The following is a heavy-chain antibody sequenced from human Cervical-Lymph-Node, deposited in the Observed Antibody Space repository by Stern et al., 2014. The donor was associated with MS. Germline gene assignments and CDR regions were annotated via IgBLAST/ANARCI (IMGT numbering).Heavy chain of an antibody. J-gene: IGHJ4*02. CDR2: ILAIFGTT. D-gene: IGHD3-10*01. V-gene: IGHV1-69*01. CDR3: ARDHLSPGSGKFYFDF. CDR1: GGTFNNYS. Sequence: QVQLVQSGAEVKKPWSSVKVSCKASGGTFNNYSFSWVRHAPGQGLEWMGGILAIFGTTNDAERSQGRVTITADESTTTVFMVLSSLTSEDAAMYYCARDHLSPGSGKFYFDFWGQGTLVTVSS.